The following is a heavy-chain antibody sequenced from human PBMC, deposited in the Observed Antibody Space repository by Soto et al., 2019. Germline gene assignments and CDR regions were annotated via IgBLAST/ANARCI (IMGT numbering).Heavy chain of an antibody. J-gene: IGHJ6*02. CDR3: ARAQAIYYYYGMDV. Sequence: QVQLVQSGAEVKKPGSSVKVSCKASGGTFSSYTISWVRQAPGQGLEWMGRIIPILGIANYAQKFQGRVTITADKSTSTAYMELSSLRSEDTAVYYCARAQAIYYYYGMDVWGQGTTVTVSS. CDR1: GGTFSSYT. CDR2: IIPILGIA. V-gene: IGHV1-69*02.